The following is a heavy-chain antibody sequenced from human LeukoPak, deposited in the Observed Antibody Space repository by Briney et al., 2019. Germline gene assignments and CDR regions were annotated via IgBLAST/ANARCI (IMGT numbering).Heavy chain of an antibody. CDR1: GGSISSGDYY. V-gene: IGHV4-30-4*01. D-gene: IGHD3-22*01. CDR2: IYYSGST. J-gene: IGHJ6*02. CDR3: ARDQNKYDSSGYYYYQYGMDV. Sequence: SQTLSLTCTVSGGSISSGDYYWTWIRQPPGKGLEWIGYIYYSGSTRYNPSLKSRASISVDTAKNQFSLNLSSVTAADTAVYYCARDQNKYDSSGYYYYQYGMDVWGQGTTVTVSS.